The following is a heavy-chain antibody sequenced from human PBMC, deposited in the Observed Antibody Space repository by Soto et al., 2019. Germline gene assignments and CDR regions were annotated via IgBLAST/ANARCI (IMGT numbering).Heavy chain of an antibody. CDR1: GYSFTSYW. CDR3: ARPIWASGSYPYSYYYGMDV. J-gene: IGHJ6*02. CDR2: IYPGDSDT. V-gene: IGHV5-51*01. D-gene: IGHD3-22*01. Sequence: GESLKISCKGSGYSFTSYWIGWVRQMPGKGLEGMGIIYPGDSDTRYSPSFQGQVTISADKSISTAYLQGSRLQASDTAMYYCARPIWASGSYPYSYYYGMDVCGQGTTVTVSS.